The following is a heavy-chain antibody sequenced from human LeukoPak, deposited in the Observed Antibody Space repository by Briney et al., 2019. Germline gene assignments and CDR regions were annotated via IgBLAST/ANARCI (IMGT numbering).Heavy chain of an antibody. V-gene: IGHV3-11*01. D-gene: IGHD6-19*01. J-gene: IGHJ6*02. CDR3: AKEAEYYYYYGMDV. CDR1: GFTFSNYY. CDR2: IGASGSTI. Sequence: GGSLRLSCSTSGFTFSNYYMSWIRQAPGRGLEWVAYIGASGSTIYYADSVQGRFTISRDNAKNSVYLQMNSLRAEDTAVYFCAKEAEYYYYYGMDVWGQGTTVTVSS.